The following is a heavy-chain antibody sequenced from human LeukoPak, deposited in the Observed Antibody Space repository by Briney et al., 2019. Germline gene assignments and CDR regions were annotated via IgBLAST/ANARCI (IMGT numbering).Heavy chain of an antibody. V-gene: IGHV3-23*01. J-gene: IGHJ4*02. D-gene: IGHD3-22*01. CDR2: ISGSGGST. Sequence: GGSLRLSCAASGFTFSSYAMSWVRQAPGKGLEWVSAISGSGGSTYCADSVKGRFTISRDNSKNTLYLQMNSLRAEDTAVYYCAKDIYYDSGGSPFDYWGQGTLVTVSS. CDR1: GFTFSSYA. CDR3: AKDIYYDSGGSPFDY.